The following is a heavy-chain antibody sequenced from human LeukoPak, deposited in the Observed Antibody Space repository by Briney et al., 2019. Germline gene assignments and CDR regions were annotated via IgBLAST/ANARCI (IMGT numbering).Heavy chain of an antibody. Sequence: PSQTLSLTCSVSGRSISNGSYYWRWLRQPAGKGLEWIGRIYTTGNTNYNPSLKSRVTISVDTSNSQFSLNLSSVTAADTAVYYCARAFHCSTTSCYARGLDYWGQGTLVTVSS. J-gene: IGHJ4*02. D-gene: IGHD2-2*01. CDR3: ARAFHCSTTSCYARGLDY. CDR2: IYTTGNT. CDR1: GRSISNGSYY. V-gene: IGHV4-61*02.